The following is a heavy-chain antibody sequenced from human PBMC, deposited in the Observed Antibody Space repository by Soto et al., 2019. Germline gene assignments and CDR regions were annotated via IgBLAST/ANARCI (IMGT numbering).Heavy chain of an antibody. CDR2: VFYSGIT. J-gene: IGHJ4*02. CDR3: ARLGVATTGPFDY. V-gene: IGHV4-59*01. Sequence: PSETLSLTCTVSGDSITSSYWTWIRQPPGKGLEWIAYVFYSGITSYNPSLKGRVTISVDTSKNQFSLNLRSVTAADTAIYYCARLGVATTGPFDYWGQGTLVTVSS. CDR1: GDSITSSY. D-gene: IGHD1-1*01.